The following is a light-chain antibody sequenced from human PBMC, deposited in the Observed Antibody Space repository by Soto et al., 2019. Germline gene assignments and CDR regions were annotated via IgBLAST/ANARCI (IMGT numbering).Light chain of an antibody. CDR3: SSYTTSNTRQIV. J-gene: IGLJ1*01. Sequence: QSVLTQPASVSVSPGQSITISCTSTSSDVGGYNYVSWYQHHPGKAPKLLIYDVSNRPSGISNRFSGSKSDNTASLTISGLQPEDEADYYCSSYTTSNTRQIVFGSGTKVTVL. V-gene: IGLV2-14*03. CDR2: DVS. CDR1: SSDVGGYNY.